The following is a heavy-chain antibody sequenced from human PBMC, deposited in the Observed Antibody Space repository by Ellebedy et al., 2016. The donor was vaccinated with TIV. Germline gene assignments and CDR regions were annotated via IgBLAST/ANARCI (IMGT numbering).Heavy chain of an antibody. J-gene: IGHJ4*02. CDR2: IYYSGST. CDR1: GGSISSSSYY. V-gene: IGHV4-39*07. Sequence: MPSETLSLTCTVSGGSISSSSYYWGWIRQPPGKGLEWIGSIYYSGSTNYNPSLKSRVTISVDTSKNQFSLKLSSVTAADTAVYYCARSKAAAGKFDYWGQGTLVTVSS. CDR3: ARSKAAAGKFDY. D-gene: IGHD6-13*01.